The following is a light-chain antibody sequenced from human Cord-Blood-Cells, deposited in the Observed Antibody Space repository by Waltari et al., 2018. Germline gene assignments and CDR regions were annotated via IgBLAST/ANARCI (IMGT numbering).Light chain of an antibody. CDR1: QSVSSY. CDR3: QQRSNWPPWT. CDR2: DAS. Sequence: EIVFTQPPSTLPLSPGERATLSCRASQSVSSYLAWYQQKPGQAPRLLLYDASNRATGIPARFSGSGSGTDFTLTISSLEPEDFAVYYCQQRSNWPPWTFGQGTKVEIK. J-gene: IGKJ1*01. V-gene: IGKV3-11*01.